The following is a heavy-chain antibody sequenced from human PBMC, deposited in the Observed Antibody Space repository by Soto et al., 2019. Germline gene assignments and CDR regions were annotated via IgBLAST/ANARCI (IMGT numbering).Heavy chain of an antibody. CDR2: ISSSSSYI. CDR3: ARDPRPPSEWELSDAFDI. CDR1: GFTFSSYS. J-gene: IGHJ3*02. V-gene: IGHV3-21*01. D-gene: IGHD1-26*01. Sequence: GGSLRLSCAASGFTFSSYSMNWVRQAPGKGLEWVSSISSSSSYIYYADSVKGRFTISRNNAKNSLYLQMNSLRAEDTAVYYCARDPRPPSEWELSDAFDIWGQGPMVTVSS.